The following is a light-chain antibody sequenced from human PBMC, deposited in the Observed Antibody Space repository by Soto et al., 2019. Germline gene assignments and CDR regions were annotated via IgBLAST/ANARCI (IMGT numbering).Light chain of an antibody. CDR2: EVS. V-gene: IGLV2-14*01. J-gene: IGLJ1*01. Sequence: QSVLTQPASVSGSPGQSITISCTGTSSDVGGYKYVSWYQQHPGKAPKLMIYEVSNRPSGVANRFSGSKSGSTASLTISGLQAEDEADYYCNSYTDRNTFYVFGTGTKVTVL. CDR3: NSYTDRNTFYV. CDR1: SSDVGGYKY.